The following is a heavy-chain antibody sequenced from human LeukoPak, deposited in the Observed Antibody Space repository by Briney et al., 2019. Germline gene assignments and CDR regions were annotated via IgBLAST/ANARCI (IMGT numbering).Heavy chain of an antibody. D-gene: IGHD4-17*01. CDR1: GFTFSSYA. Sequence: GGSLRLSCAASGFTFSSYAMHWVRQAPGKGLEYVSAISSNGGSTYYANSVKGRFTISRDNSKNTLCLQMGSLRAEDMAVYYCARDLYGLNAFDIWGQGTMVTVSS. CDR2: ISSNGGST. V-gene: IGHV3-64*01. J-gene: IGHJ3*02. CDR3: ARDLYGLNAFDI.